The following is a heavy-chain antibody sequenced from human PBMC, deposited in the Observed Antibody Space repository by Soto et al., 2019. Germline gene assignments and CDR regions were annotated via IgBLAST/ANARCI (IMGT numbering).Heavy chain of an antibody. D-gene: IGHD2-15*01. CDR2: IDYNGAT. V-gene: IGHV4-39*01. J-gene: IGHJ4*02. CDR3: GKVLVGATGHTDSDS. CDR1: GGSIYRSGYY. Sequence: PSETLSLTCTVSGGSIYRSGYYWGWIRQPPGRGLEWIGNIDYNGATYSNPSLKSRVTISRDTSKNQFSLKLTSVTAADTALYYCGKVLVGATGHTDSDSWGPGTLVTVS.